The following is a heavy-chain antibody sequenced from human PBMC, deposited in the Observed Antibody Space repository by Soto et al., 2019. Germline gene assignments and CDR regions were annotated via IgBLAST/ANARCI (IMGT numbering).Heavy chain of an antibody. CDR1: GFTFSSFH. D-gene: IGHD3-22*01. J-gene: IGHJ4*02. CDR3: AKTYYDSSGEYYFDY. CDR2: ISGSGGST. V-gene: IGHV3-23*01. Sequence: GGSLRLSCAASGFTFSSFHMNWVRQAPGKGLEWVSAISGSGGSTYYADSVKGRFTIPRDNSKNTLYLQMNSPRAEDTAVYYCAKTYYDSSGEYYFDYWGQGTLVTVSS.